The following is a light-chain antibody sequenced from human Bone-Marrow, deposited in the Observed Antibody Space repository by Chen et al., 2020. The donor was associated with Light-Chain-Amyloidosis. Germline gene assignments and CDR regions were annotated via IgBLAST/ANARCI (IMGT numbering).Light chain of an antibody. CDR2: RDT. CDR3: QSADSSGTYEVI. J-gene: IGLJ2*01. Sequence: SYELTQPPSVSVSPGQTARITCSGDDLPTKYAYWYQQKPGQAPVLVIHRDTERPSGISERCSGSSSGTTATLTISVVQAEDEADSHCQSADSSGTYEVIVGGGTKLTVL. CDR1: DLPTKY. V-gene: IGLV3-25*03.